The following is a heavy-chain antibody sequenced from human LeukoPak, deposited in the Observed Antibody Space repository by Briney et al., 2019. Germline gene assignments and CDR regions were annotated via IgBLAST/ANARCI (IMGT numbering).Heavy chain of an antibody. CDR3: ARGNRYTTHYFDY. CDR2: IRSSGSST. CDR1: GFTFSSYA. J-gene: IGHJ4*02. V-gene: IGHV3-23*01. Sequence: GGSLRLSCAASGFTFSSYAMSWVRQAPGKGLEWVSAIRSSGSSTHYADSVKGRFTISRDNSKNTLYLQMNSLRAEDTAVYYCARGNRYTTHYFDYWGQGTLVTVSS. D-gene: IGHD2-2*02.